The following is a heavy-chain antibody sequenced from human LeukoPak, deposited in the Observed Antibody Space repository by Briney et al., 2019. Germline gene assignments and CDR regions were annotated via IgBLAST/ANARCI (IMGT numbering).Heavy chain of an antibody. D-gene: IGHD5-18*01. V-gene: IGHV1-46*01. CDR2: INPSDCST. CDR3: ARLTSRYSYGTYYFDY. CDR1: GYTFTSYY. J-gene: IGHJ4*02. Sequence: ASVKVSCKASGYTFTSYYMHWVRQAPGQGLEWIGIINPSDCSTSYAQKFQGRVTMTRDTSTSTVYMELSSLRSEDTAVYYCARLTSRYSYGTYYFDYWGQGTLVTVSS.